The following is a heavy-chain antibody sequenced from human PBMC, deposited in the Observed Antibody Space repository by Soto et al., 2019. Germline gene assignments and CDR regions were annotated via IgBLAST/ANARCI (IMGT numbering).Heavy chain of an antibody. CDR3: ARDAIAAAGTVWFDP. Sequence: SETLSLTCTVSGGSISSSIYYWDWIRQPPGKGLEWIGSIYYSGSTYYNPSLKSRVTISVDTSKNQFSLKLSSVTAADTAVYYCARDAIAAAGTVWFDPWGQGTLVTVSS. CDR2: IYYSGST. CDR1: GGSISSSIYY. J-gene: IGHJ5*02. V-gene: IGHV4-39*02. D-gene: IGHD6-13*01.